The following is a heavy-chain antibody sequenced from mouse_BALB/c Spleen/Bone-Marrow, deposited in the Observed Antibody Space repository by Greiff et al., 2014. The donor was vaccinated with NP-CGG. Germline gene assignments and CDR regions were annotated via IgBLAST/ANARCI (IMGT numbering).Heavy chain of an antibody. J-gene: IGHJ3*01. Sequence: QVQLQQSGAELVKPGASVKLSCKASGYTFTSYWVHWVKQRPGQGLEWIGEINPSNGRTNYNEKFKSKATLTVDKSSSTAYMQLSSLTPEDSAVYYCARYATATYWFAYWGQGTLVTVSA. CDR2: INPSNGRT. CDR1: GYTFTSYW. D-gene: IGHD1-2*01. V-gene: IGHV1S81*02. CDR3: ARYATATYWFAY.